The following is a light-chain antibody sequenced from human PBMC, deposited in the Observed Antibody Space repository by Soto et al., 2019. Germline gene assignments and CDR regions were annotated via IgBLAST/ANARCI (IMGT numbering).Light chain of an antibody. CDR3: QQYGTSAT. J-gene: IGKJ1*01. CDR2: GAS. CDR1: QSVSSY. Sequence: EIVLTQSPSTLALSPGERATLSCRASQSVSSYLAWYQQKPGQAPRLLIYGASNRATGIPDRLSGSGSGTDFTLTISRLEPEDSAVYYCQQYGTSATFGQGTKVDIK. V-gene: IGKV3-20*01.